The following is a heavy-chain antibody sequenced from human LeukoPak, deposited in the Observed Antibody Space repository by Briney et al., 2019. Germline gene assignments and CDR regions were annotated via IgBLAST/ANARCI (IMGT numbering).Heavy chain of an antibody. CDR2: INHSGST. V-gene: IGHV4-34*01. J-gene: IGHJ4*02. D-gene: IGHD3-22*01. CDR1: GGSFSGYY. CDR3: ARSYYYDSSVSYFDY. Sequence: SETLSLTCAVYGGSFSGYYWSWIRQPPGKGLEWIGEINHSGSTNYNPSLKSRVTISVDTSKNQFSLKLSSVTAADTAVYYCARSYYYDSSVSYFDYWGQGTLVTVSS.